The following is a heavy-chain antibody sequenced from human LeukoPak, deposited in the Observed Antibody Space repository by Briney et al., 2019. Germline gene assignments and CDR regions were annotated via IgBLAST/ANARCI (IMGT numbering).Heavy chain of an antibody. Sequence: GGSLRLSCAASGFTFTYYAMNWVRQAPGKGLEWVSAINGGGDITYYADSVKGRFTISRENAKNTLYLQMNSLRAEDTAVYYCARGRKYYYDSSGYSVGDYWGQGTLVTVSS. CDR3: ARGRKYYYDSSGYSVGDY. D-gene: IGHD3-22*01. J-gene: IGHJ4*02. V-gene: IGHV3-23*01. CDR2: INGGGDIT. CDR1: GFTFTYYA.